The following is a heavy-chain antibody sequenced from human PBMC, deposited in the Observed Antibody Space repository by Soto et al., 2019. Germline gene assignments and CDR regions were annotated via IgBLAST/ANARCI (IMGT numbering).Heavy chain of an antibody. Sequence: PGGSLRLSCAASGFTFSSYGMHWVRQAPGKGLEWVAAIFYDGSNKYYADSVKGRFTISRDNSKNTLYLQMNSLRAEDTAVYYCAKDLNYDFWSGYGFDPWGQGTLVTVSS. CDR3: AKDLNYDFWSGYGFDP. V-gene: IGHV3-33*06. D-gene: IGHD3-3*01. CDR2: IFYDGSNK. CDR1: GFTFSSYG. J-gene: IGHJ5*02.